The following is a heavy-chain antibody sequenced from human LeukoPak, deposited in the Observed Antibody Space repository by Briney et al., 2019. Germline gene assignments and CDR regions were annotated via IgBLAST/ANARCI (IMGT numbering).Heavy chain of an antibody. Sequence: SQTLSLTCTISGASISTGGFYWTWIRQPPGEGLEWIGYIYYTGSVDYNASLKSRVTISVDTSKNQFSLKLTSVTAADTAVYYCARQRGSSSSWSDFDYWVQGTLVTVSS. CDR2: IYYTGSV. J-gene: IGHJ4*02. CDR3: ARQRGSSSSWSDFDY. V-gene: IGHV4-30-4*08. CDR1: GASISTGGFY. D-gene: IGHD6-13*01.